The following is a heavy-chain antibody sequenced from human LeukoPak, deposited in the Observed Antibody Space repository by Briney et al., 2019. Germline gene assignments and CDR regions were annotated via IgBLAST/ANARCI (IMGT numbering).Heavy chain of an antibody. J-gene: IGHJ3*02. Sequence: GGSLRLSCAASGFTFSSYGMHWVRQAPGKGLEGVAVIWYDGSNKYYADSVKGRFTISRDNSKNTLYLQMNSLRAEDTAVYYCAREAFLQRPFDIWGQGTMVTVSS. CDR3: AREAFLQRPFDI. CDR2: IWYDGSNK. V-gene: IGHV3-33*01. D-gene: IGHD6-25*01. CDR1: GFTFSSYG.